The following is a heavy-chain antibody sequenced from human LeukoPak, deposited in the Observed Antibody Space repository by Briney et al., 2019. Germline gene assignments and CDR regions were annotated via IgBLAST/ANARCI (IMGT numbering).Heavy chain of an antibody. CDR3: ARDHRGTFDY. Sequence: PSETQSLTCTVSGGSISSGGYYWSWIRQHPGKGLEWIGYIYYSGSTYYNPSLKSRVTISVDTSKNQFSLKLSSVTAADMAVYYCARDHRGTFDYWGQGTLVIVSS. CDR2: IYYSGST. D-gene: IGHD2-15*01. V-gene: IGHV4-31*03. J-gene: IGHJ4*02. CDR1: GGSISSGGYY.